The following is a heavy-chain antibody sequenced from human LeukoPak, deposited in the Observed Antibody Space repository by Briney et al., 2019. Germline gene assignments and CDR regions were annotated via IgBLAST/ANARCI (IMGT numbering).Heavy chain of an antibody. CDR1: GFTFSSYG. V-gene: IGHV3-30*02. D-gene: IGHD3-10*01. Sequence: GGSLRLSCAASGFTFSSYGMHWVRQAPGKGLEWVAFIRYDGSNKYYADSVKGRFTISRDNSKNTLYLQMNSLRAEDTAVYYCARIEWFGELGARYFDYWGQGTLVTVSS. J-gene: IGHJ4*02. CDR3: ARIEWFGELGARYFDY. CDR2: IRYDGSNK.